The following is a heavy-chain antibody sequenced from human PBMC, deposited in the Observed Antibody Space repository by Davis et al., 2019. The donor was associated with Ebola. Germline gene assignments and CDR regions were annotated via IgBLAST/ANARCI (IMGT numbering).Heavy chain of an antibody. J-gene: IGHJ4*02. CDR2: IPPHETNK. D-gene: IGHD2-15*01. CDR1: GFTFSYYA. Sequence: GESLKISCAASGFTFSYYAMHWVRHAPGNGLEWVAIIPPHETNKYYAASVKGRFTISRDNSKSTLYLQMHSLRPEDTALYYCASGHNSRWSGVSRYSGDYWGQGTLVTVSS. V-gene: IGHV3-30-3*01. CDR3: ASGHNSRWSGVSRYSGDY.